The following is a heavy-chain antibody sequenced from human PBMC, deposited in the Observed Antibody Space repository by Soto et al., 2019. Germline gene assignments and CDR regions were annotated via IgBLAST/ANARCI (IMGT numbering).Heavy chain of an antibody. CDR3: ARDENLVLGVPFDY. CDR2: ISAGTTF. D-gene: IGHD3-10*01. CDR1: GFTLSSYN. Sequence: GGSLRLSCATSGFTLSSYNMHWVRQTPGKGLEWVSCISAGTTFYTDSVKGRFTISRDSAKNSLYLQMNSLRAEDTAVYYCARDENLVLGVPFDYWGQGTLVTVSS. J-gene: IGHJ4*02. V-gene: IGHV3-21*01.